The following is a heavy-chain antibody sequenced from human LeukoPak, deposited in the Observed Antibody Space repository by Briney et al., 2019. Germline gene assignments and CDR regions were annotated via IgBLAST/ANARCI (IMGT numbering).Heavy chain of an antibody. Sequence: SVKVSCKASGGTFSSYTISWVRQAPGQELEWMGRIIPILGIANYAQKFQGRVTITADKSTSTAYMELSSLRSEDTAVYYCARMGHSGSPFDYWGQGTLVTVSS. V-gene: IGHV1-69*02. CDR3: ARMGHSGSPFDY. J-gene: IGHJ4*02. CDR2: IIPILGIA. D-gene: IGHD1-26*01. CDR1: GGTFSSYT.